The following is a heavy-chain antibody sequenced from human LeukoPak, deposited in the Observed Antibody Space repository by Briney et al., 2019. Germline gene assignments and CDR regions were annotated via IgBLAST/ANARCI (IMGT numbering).Heavy chain of an antibody. D-gene: IGHD2-21*02. J-gene: IGHJ6*03. CDR1: GGSFSTHA. V-gene: IGHV1-69*13. Sequence: SVKVSRKAAGGSFSTHAIIWVRQAPGQGLEWMGGIIPVLGTTNSAQRFQDRLSLTADESTGTASMELTSLRPEDSAVYYCGASTVTVAYYYMAVWGKGTTITVSS. CDR3: GASTVTVAYYYMAV. CDR2: IIPVLGTT.